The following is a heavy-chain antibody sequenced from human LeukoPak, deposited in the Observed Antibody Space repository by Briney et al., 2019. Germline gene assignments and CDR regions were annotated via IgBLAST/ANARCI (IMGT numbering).Heavy chain of an antibody. D-gene: IGHD3-22*01. V-gene: IGHV4-59*01. CDR1: GASISSYY. CDR3: ARENPSGYYNRPIDY. Sequence: SETLSLTCTVSGASISSYYWSWIRQPPGKGLEWIGDIYYSGSMKYNPSLKSRVTMSVDTSKNQFSLKLSSVTAADTAIYYCARENPSGYYNRPIDYWGQGTLVTVSS. J-gene: IGHJ4*02. CDR2: IYYSGSM.